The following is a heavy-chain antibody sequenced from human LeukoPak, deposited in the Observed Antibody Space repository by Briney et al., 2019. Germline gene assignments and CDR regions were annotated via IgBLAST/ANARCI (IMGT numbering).Heavy chain of an antibody. CDR2: IRSKAYGGTT. D-gene: IGHD3-3*01. V-gene: IGHV3-49*03. J-gene: IGHJ6*03. CDR1: GFTFGDYA. CDR3: TREEGSDFWSGSLYYMDV. Sequence: GGSLRLSCTASGFTFGDYAMSWFRQAPGKGLEWVGFIRSKAYGGTTEYAASVKGRFTISRDDSKSIAYLQMNSLKTEDTAVYYCTREEGSDFWSGSLYYMDVWGKGTTVTVSS.